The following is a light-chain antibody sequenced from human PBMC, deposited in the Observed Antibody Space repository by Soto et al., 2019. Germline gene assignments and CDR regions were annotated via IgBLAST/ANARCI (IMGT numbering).Light chain of an antibody. CDR2: EVS. V-gene: IGLV2-14*01. J-gene: IGLJ1*01. Sequence: QSALTQPASVSGSPEKWITISSTGTSIDVGAYKYVSWYQQHPGKAPKLMIYEVSNRPSGVSNRFSGSKSGNTASVTISGLQAEDEADYYCSSYTSTNTQVFGTGTKVTVL. CDR1: SIDVGAYKY. CDR3: SSYTSTNTQV.